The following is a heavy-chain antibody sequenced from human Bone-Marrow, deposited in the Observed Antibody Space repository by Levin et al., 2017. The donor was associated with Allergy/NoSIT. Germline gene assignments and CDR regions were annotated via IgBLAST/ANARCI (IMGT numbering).Heavy chain of an antibody. D-gene: IGHD6-19*01. CDR3: ARVKEGNSEFDSSGWYCFHDYYYMDV. J-gene: IGHJ6*03. CDR1: GFTFSSYW. V-gene: IGHV3-7*03. Sequence: GGSLRLSCAASGFTFSSYWMSWVRQAPGKGLEWVANIKQDGSEKYYVDSVKGRFTISRDNAKNSLYLQMNSLRAEDTAVYYCARVKEGNSEFDSSGWYCFHDYYYMDVWGKGTTVTVSS. CDR2: IKQDGSEK.